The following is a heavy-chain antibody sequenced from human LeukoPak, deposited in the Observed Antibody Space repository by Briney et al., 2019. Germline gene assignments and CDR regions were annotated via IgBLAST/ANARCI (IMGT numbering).Heavy chain of an antibody. CDR1: GYTFTNYY. D-gene: IGHD3-10*01. CDR3: GRVGPGYPGPPELAYYNYYMDV. Sequence: ASVKVSCKASGYTFTNYYIHWVRQAPGQGLEWMGIINPSGGSTSYAQKFQGRVTMTRDTSTSTVNMDLSSLRSEDTAVYSCGRVGPGYPGPPELAYYNYYMDVGEKGPTVT. CDR2: INPSGGST. V-gene: IGHV1-46*01. J-gene: IGHJ6*03.